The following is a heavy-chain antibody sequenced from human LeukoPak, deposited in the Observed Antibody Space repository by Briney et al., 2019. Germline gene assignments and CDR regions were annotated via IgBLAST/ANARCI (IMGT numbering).Heavy chain of an antibody. J-gene: IGHJ6*02. D-gene: IGHD3-10*01. CDR3: TASGVLLWFGEITAPTPSYYYYGMDV. CDR1: GFTFSNAW. CDR2: IKSKADGGTT. V-gene: IGHV3-15*01. Sequence: PGGSLRLSCAASGFTFSNAWMSWVRQAPGKGLEWVGRIKSKADGGTTDYAAPVKGRFTISRDDSKNTLYLQMNSLKTEDTAVYYCTASGVLLWFGEITAPTPSYYYYGMDVWGQGTTVTVSS.